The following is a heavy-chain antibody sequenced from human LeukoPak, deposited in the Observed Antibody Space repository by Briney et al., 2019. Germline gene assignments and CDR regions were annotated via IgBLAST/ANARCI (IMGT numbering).Heavy chain of an antibody. CDR2: IYHSGST. V-gene: IGHV4-30-2*01. Sequence: PSETLSLTCTVSGGSISSGGYYWSWIRQPPGKGLEWIGYIYHSGSTYYNPSLKSRVTISVDRSKNQFSLKLSSVTAADTAVYYCARDRRIAAAGKNYYYGMDVWGQGTTVTVSS. D-gene: IGHD6-13*01. CDR1: GGSISSGGYY. CDR3: ARDRRIAAAGKNYYYGMDV. J-gene: IGHJ6*02.